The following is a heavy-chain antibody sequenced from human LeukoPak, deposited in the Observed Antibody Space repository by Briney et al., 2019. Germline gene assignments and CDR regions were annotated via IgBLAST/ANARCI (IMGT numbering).Heavy chain of an antibody. D-gene: IGHD5-24*01. CDR1: GYSFTTYG. J-gene: IGHJ1*01. Sequence: ASVKVSCKASGYSFTTYGISWVRQAPGQGLEWMGWISANNNNTDNVQKLQGRVTMTTDTSTSTAYMELRSLRSEDTAVYYCARDGPGDGYKHWGQGTLVTVSS. CDR2: ISANNNNT. V-gene: IGHV1-18*01. CDR3: ARDGPGDGYKH.